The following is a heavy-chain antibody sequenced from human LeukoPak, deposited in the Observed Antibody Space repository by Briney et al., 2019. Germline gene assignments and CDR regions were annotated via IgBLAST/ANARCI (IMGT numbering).Heavy chain of an antibody. CDR1: GYSISSAFY. J-gene: IGHJ6*03. D-gene: IGHD4-17*01. CDR2: IHYSGST. V-gene: IGHV4-38-2*01. Sequence: SETLSLTCAVSGYSISSAFYWGWIRQSPGKGLEWIGTIHYSGSTSYNPSLKSRVTISVDTSKNQFSLKLRSVTAADTAVYYCARYKSYGDYEHYYYMDVWGKGTTVTVSS. CDR3: ARYKSYGDYEHYYYMDV.